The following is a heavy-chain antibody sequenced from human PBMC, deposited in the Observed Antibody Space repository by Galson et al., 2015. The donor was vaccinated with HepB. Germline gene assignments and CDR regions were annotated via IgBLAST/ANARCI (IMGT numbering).Heavy chain of an antibody. D-gene: IGHD6-13*01. CDR1: GFTFSSYW. J-gene: IGHJ4*02. Sequence: SLRLSCAASGFTFSSYWMSWVRQAPGKGLEWVANIKEDGSEKYYVDSVKGRFTISRDNDKNSLYLQMNSLRAEDTAVYYCAKVGPFSSSWFWGQGTLVTVSS. CDR3: AKVGPFSSSWF. CDR2: IKEDGSEK. V-gene: IGHV3-7*03.